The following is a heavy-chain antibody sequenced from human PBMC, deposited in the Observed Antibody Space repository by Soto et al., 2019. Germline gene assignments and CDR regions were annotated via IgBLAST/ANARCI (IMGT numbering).Heavy chain of an antibody. J-gene: IGHJ6*02. CDR1: GFTFSSYS. V-gene: IGHV3-21*01. CDR3: ARDKVVATYPSDYGMDV. D-gene: IGHD5-12*01. CDR2: ISSSSSYI. Sequence: PGGSLRLSCAASGFTFSSYSMNWVRQAPGKGLEWVSSISSSSSYIYYADSVKGRFTISRDNAKNSLYLQMNSLRAEDTAVYYCARDKVVATYPSDYGMDVWGQGTTVTVSS.